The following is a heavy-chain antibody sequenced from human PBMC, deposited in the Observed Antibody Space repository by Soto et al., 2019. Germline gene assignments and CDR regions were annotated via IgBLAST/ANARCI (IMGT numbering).Heavy chain of an antibody. Sequence: QVQQVQSGAEVKKPGASVKVSCKASGYIFTNYYMHWVRQAPGQGLEWMGIISPSGDSTTYAQKFQGKVTMSRDTSTSTVYRELSSLRSEDTAVYYCARMTWPNSWFDPWGQGTLVTVSS. CDR1: GYIFTNYY. J-gene: IGHJ5*02. CDR2: ISPSGDST. V-gene: IGHV1-46*01. D-gene: IGHD5-12*01. CDR3: ARMTWPNSWFDP.